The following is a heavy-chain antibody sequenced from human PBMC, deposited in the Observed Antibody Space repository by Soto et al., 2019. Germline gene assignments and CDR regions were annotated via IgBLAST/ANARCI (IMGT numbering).Heavy chain of an antibody. Sequence: EVHLVESGGGLVKPGGSLRLSCAASGYIFSNAWMTWVRQAPGKGLEWVGRIKSKRDGETTNYAAPVKGRFIISRDDSKNTVYLQMNSLKTEDTAMYYCKATGDDAFDIWGQGTMVTVSS. CDR2: IKSKRDGETT. J-gene: IGHJ3*02. V-gene: IGHV3-15*01. D-gene: IGHD7-27*01. CDR3: KATGDDAFDI. CDR1: GYIFSNAW.